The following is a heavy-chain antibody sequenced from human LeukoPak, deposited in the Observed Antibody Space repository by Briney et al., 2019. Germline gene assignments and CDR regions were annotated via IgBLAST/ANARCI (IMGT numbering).Heavy chain of an antibody. CDR3: ARYYYGSGSPHWFDP. D-gene: IGHD3-10*01. Sequence: SETLSLTCAVYGGSFSGYYWSWIRQPPGKGLEWIGEINHSGSTNYNPSLKSRVTISVDTSKNQFSLKLSSATAADTAVYYCARYYYGSGSPHWFDPWGQGTLVTVSS. J-gene: IGHJ5*02. CDR1: GGSFSGYY. V-gene: IGHV4-34*01. CDR2: INHSGST.